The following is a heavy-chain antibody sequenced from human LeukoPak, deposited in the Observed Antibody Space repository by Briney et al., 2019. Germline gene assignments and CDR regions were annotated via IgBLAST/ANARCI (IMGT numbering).Heavy chain of an antibody. CDR1: RFTFSSYW. Sequence: PGGSLRLSCAASRFTFSSYWMNWVRQAPGKGLEWVANIRQDGSEKYYVDSVKGRFTISRDNAKNSLYLQMNSLRAEDTAVYSCARGSTVTTMGYYYGMDVWGQGTTVTVSS. CDR2: IRQDGSEK. CDR3: ARGSTVTTMGYYYGMDV. D-gene: IGHD4-17*01. J-gene: IGHJ6*02. V-gene: IGHV3-7*01.